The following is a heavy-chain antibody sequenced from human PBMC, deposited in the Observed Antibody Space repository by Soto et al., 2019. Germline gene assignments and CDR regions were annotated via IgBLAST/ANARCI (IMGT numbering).Heavy chain of an antibody. CDR1: GGSISSSSYK. V-gene: IGHV4-39*01. D-gene: IGHD3-10*01. Sequence: SETLSLTCTVSGGSISSSSYKWGWIRQPPGKSLEWIGNIFYSGSTYYNPSLKSRVTLSVDTSKNQFSLKLSSVTAADTAVYYCARSGSYFYYYYYGMDVWGQGTTVTVSS. J-gene: IGHJ6*02. CDR2: IFYSGST. CDR3: ARSGSYFYYYYYGMDV.